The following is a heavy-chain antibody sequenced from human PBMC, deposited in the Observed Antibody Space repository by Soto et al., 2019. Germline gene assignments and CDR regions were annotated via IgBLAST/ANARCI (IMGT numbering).Heavy chain of an antibody. J-gene: IGHJ4*02. CDR3: ARGRGILLWFGELPLARYYFDY. D-gene: IGHD3-10*01. Sequence: SETLSLTCAVYGGSFSGYYWSWIRQPPGKGLEWIGEINHSGSTNYNPSLKSRVTVSVDTSKNQFSLKLSSVTAADTAVYYCARGRGILLWFGELPLARYYFDYWGQGTLVTVSS. V-gene: IGHV4-34*01. CDR2: INHSGST. CDR1: GGSFSGYY.